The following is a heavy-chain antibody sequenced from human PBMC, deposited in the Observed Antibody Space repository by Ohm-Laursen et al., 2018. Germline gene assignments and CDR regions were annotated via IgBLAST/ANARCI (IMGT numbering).Heavy chain of an antibody. V-gene: IGHV3-48*01. D-gene: IGHD3-10*01. Sequence: SLRLSCTASGFTFSSFGMNWVRQAPGKGLEWVSYIGSISSVTYYGDSVKGRFTISRDNAKNTLYLQMDSLRAEDTAVYYCARGAPFARGVPPYYYYGMDVWGQGTTVTVSS. J-gene: IGHJ6*02. CDR2: IGSISSVT. CDR3: ARGAPFARGVPPYYYYGMDV. CDR1: GFTFSSFG.